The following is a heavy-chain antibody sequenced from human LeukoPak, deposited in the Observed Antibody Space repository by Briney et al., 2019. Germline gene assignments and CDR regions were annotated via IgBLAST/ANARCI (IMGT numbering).Heavy chain of an antibody. CDR2: IYSGGST. CDR1: GFTVSGNY. J-gene: IGHJ3*02. CDR3: ARGAYDSSGYLLDI. Sequence: GGSLRLSCAASGFTVSGNYMSWVRQAPGKGLEWVSVIYSGGSTYYADSVKGRFTILRDNSKNTLYLQMNSLRAEDTAVYYCARGAYDSSGYLLDIWGQGTMVTVSS. V-gene: IGHV3-53*01. D-gene: IGHD3-22*01.